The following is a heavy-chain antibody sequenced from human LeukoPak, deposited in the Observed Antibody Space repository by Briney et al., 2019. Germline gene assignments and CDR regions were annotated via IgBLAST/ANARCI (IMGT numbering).Heavy chain of an antibody. CDR3: ASYTGRAAEYFQH. Sequence: SETLSLTCTVSGGSISSYYWSWIRQPPGKGLEWIGYIYYSGSTNYNPSLKSRVTISVDTSKNQFSLKLSSATAADTAVYYCASYTGRAAEYFQHWGQGTLVTVSS. CDR2: IYYSGST. J-gene: IGHJ1*01. D-gene: IGHD2-8*02. V-gene: IGHV4-59*08. CDR1: GGSISSYY.